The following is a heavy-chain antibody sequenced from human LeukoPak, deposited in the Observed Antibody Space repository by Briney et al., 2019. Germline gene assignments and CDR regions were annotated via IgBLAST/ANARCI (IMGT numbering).Heavy chain of an antibody. Sequence: GRSLRLSCAASGFIFSSSGMHWVRQAPGKGLEWVAPISYDGSNKYFADSVKGRFTISRDNSKNTLYLQMHSLRAEDTAVYYCAKDNVAAAGRYFDYWGQGTLVTVSS. CDR2: ISYDGSNK. V-gene: IGHV3-30*18. CDR3: AKDNVAAAGRYFDY. J-gene: IGHJ4*02. D-gene: IGHD6-13*01. CDR1: GFIFSSSG.